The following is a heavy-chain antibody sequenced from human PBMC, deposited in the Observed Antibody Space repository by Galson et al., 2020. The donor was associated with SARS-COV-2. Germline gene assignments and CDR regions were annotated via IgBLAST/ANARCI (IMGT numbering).Heavy chain of an antibody. CDR2: IYYSGST. CDR3: ARDVYSSSCFDY. V-gene: IGHV4-39*07. Sequence: SETLSLTCTVSRGSISSSSYYWGWIRQPPGKGLEWIGSIYYSGSTYYNPSLKSRVTISVDTSKNQFSLKLSSVTAADTAVYYCARDVYSSSCFDYWGQGTLVTVSS. J-gene: IGHJ4*02. CDR1: RGSISSSSYY. D-gene: IGHD6-6*01.